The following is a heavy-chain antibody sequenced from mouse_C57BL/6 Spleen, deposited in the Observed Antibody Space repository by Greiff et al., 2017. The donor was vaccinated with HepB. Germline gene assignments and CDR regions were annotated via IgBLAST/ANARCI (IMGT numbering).Heavy chain of an antibody. Sequence: ESGPGLVKPSQSLSLTCSVTGYSITSGYYWNWIRQFPGNKLEWMGYISYDGSNNYNPSLKNRISITRDTSKNQFFLKLNSVTTEDTATYYCARESHYYGSPYYAMDYWGQGTSVTVSS. V-gene: IGHV3-6*01. J-gene: IGHJ4*01. D-gene: IGHD1-1*01. CDR3: ARESHYYGSPYYAMDY. CDR2: ISYDGSN. CDR1: GYSITSGYY.